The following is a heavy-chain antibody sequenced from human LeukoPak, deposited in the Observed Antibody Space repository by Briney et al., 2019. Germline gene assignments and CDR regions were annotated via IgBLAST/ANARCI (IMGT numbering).Heavy chain of an antibody. Sequence: SVKVSCKASGGTFSSYAISWVRQAPGQGLEWMGGIIPIFGTANYAQKFQGRVTITADKSTSTAYMELSSLRSEDTAVYYCARSLRNYYDSSGYYFFDYWGQGTLVTVSS. CDR1: GGTFSSYA. V-gene: IGHV1-69*06. J-gene: IGHJ4*02. D-gene: IGHD3-22*01. CDR2: IIPIFGTA. CDR3: ARSLRNYYDSSGYYFFDY.